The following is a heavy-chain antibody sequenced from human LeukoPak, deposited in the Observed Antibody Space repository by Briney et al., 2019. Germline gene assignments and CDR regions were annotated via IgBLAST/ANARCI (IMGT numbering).Heavy chain of an antibody. D-gene: IGHD1-20*01. CDR1: GGSISSSY. J-gene: IGHJ4*02. CDR3: ASITGTADYFDY. V-gene: IGHV4-59*08. Sequence: SETLSLTCTVSGGSISSSYWSWIRQPPGKGLECIGYIYYSGSTNYNPSLKSRVTISVDTSKNQFSLKLSSVTAADTAVYYCASITGTADYFDYWGQGTLVTVSS. CDR2: IYYSGST.